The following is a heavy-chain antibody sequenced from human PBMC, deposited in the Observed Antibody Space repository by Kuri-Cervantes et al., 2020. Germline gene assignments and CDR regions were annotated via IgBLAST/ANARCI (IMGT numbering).Heavy chain of an antibody. V-gene: IGHV3-23*01. CDR3: AKDHTMLRDMDV. D-gene: IGHD3-10*01. J-gene: IGHJ6*02. Sequence: GGSLRLSCAASGFTFSSYAMSWARQAPGKGLGWVSAFSGSGGSTYYADSVKCRFTISRDNSKNTLYLKMNIITAEDTTVYYFAKDHTMLRDMDVWGQGTTVTVSS. CDR1: GFTFSSYA. CDR2: FSGSGGST.